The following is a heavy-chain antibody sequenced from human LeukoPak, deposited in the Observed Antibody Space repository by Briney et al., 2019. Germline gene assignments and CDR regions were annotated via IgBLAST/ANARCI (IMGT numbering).Heavy chain of an antibody. D-gene: IGHD2-2*01. CDR1: GGSFSGFY. V-gene: IGHV4-34*01. CDR3: ARGIVPYEY. CDR2: INHSGST. Sequence: SETLALICAVYGGSFSGFYWRWIRQPPGKGLQWIGEINHSGSTNYNPSLKSRVTISVDTSKNQFSLNLSSVTAADTAVYYCARGIVPYEYWGEGIVATVSS. J-gene: IGHJ4*02.